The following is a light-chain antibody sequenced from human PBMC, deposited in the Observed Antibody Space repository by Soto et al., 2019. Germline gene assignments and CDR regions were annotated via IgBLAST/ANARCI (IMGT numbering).Light chain of an antibody. V-gene: IGKV3-15*01. CDR2: GAS. J-gene: IGKJ2*01. CDR3: QQYNDWPPMYT. CDR1: QSISRN. Sequence: EIVMTQSPATLSVSPGERVTLSCRASQSISRNLAWYHQIPGRAPRLLIFGASTTASGVPGRFSGSGSGTAFTLTIISLQSEDFAVYYCQQYNDWPPMYTFGQGTKLEIK.